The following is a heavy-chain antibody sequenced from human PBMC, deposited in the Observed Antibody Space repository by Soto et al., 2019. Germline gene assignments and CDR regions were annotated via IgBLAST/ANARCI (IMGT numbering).Heavy chain of an antibody. D-gene: IGHD3-10*01. J-gene: IGHJ4*02. V-gene: IGHV1-69*02. CDR2: IIPILGIA. CDR1: GGTFSSYT. Sequence: QVQLVQSGAEVKKPGSSVKVSCKASGGTFSSYTISWVRQAPGQGLEWMGRIIPILGIANYAQKFQGRVTITADKSTSTAYMELSSLRSEDTAVYYRARIKYGSGFDYWGQGTLVTVSS. CDR3: ARIKYGSGFDY.